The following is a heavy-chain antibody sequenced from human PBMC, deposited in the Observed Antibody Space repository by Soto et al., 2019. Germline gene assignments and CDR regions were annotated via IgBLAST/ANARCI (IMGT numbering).Heavy chain of an antibody. CDR3: ARFGSGGADY. D-gene: IGHD3-10*01. CDR1: GYIFATYW. CDR2: IYPGDSDI. V-gene: IGHV5-51*01. Sequence: GESLKISCRTSGYIFATYWIGWVRQTPEKGLEWMGLIYPGDSDIRNNPSFQGQVTISSDNSITTAYLHWNSLKASDTAMYYRARFGSGGADYWGQGTPVTVSS. J-gene: IGHJ4*02.